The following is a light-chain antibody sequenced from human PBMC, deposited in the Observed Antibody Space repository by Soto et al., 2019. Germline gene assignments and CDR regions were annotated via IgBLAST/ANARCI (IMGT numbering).Light chain of an antibody. CDR1: QSVSSD. CDR2: DAS. Sequence: ETVMTQSPGPLCVSPGESAPVSCTASQSVSSDLAWYQQKRGQAPRLLIYDASTRATGLPARFSGSGSGTDFTLTISSLQPEEVATYYCQKYNSARWTVGHGNKVAIK. J-gene: IGKJ1*01. V-gene: IGKV3-15*01. CDR3: QKYNSARWT.